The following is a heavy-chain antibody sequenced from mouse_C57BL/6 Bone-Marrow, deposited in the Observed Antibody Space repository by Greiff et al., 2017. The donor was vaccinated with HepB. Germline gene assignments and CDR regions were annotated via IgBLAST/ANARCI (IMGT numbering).Heavy chain of an antibody. D-gene: IGHD3-2*02. CDR1: GYTFTSYW. CDR3: ARVGSGYVMDY. V-gene: IGHV1-64*01. J-gene: IGHJ4*01. CDR2: IHPNSGST. Sequence: VQLQQSGAELVKPGASVKLSCKASGYTFTSYWMHWVKQRPGQGLEWIGMIHPNSGSTNYNEKFKSKATLTVDKSSSTAYMQLSSLTSEDSAVYYCARVGSGYVMDYWGQGTSVTVSS.